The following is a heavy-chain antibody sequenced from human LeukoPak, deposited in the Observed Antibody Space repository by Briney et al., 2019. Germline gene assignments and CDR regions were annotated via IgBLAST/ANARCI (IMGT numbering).Heavy chain of an antibody. CDR3: ARAGYCSSTSCIWYFDL. Sequence: SVKVSCKAPGGTFSSYAISWVRQAPGQGLEWMGGIIPIFGTANYAQKFQGRVTITADESTSTAYMELSSLRSEDTAVYYCARAGYCSSTSCIWYFDLWGRGTLVTVSS. D-gene: IGHD2-2*01. CDR2: IIPIFGTA. J-gene: IGHJ2*01. V-gene: IGHV1-69*13. CDR1: GGTFSSYA.